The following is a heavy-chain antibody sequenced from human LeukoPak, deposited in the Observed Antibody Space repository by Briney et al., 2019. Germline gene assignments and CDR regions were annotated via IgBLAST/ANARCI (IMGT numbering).Heavy chain of an antibody. CDR1: GYTFTGYY. Sequence: ASVKVSCKAAGYTFTGYYMHWVRQAPGQGLEWMGVINPSGGSTTYAQKFQGRVTMTRDTSTSTVYMEVSSLRSEDTAVYYCARDQQLVWYSYHFVMDVWGRGTTVTISS. V-gene: IGHV1-46*01. CDR2: INPSGGST. D-gene: IGHD6-13*01. CDR3: ARDQQLVWYSYHFVMDV. J-gene: IGHJ6*02.